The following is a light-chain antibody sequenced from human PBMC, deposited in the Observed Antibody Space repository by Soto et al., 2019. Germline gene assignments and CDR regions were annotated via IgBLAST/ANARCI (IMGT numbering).Light chain of an antibody. V-gene: IGLV2-11*01. CDR1: SSDVGRYDY. CDR2: DVT. J-gene: IGLJ1*01. Sequence: QSVLTQPRSVSASPGQSVTISCTGTSSDVGRYDYVSWYQQHPGKAAKLIVYDVTERPSGVPDRFSGSKSGNTASLTISGLQAEDEADYSCCSFAGSYSDVFGTGTKVTVL. CDR3: CSFAGSYSDV.